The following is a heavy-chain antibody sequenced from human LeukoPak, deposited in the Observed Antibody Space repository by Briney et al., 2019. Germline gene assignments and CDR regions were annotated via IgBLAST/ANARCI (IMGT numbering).Heavy chain of an antibody. V-gene: IGHV1-69*01. CDR3: ASVYCSSTSCYSSRYYYYMDV. D-gene: IGHD2-2*01. CDR2: IIPIFGTA. CDR1: GGTFSSYA. Sequence: ASVKVSCKASGGTFSSYAISWVRQAPGQGLEGMGGIIPIFGTANYSQKFQGRVTITADESTSTAYMELSSQRSEDTAVYYCASVYCSSTSCYSSRYYYYMDVWGKGTTVTVSS. J-gene: IGHJ6*03.